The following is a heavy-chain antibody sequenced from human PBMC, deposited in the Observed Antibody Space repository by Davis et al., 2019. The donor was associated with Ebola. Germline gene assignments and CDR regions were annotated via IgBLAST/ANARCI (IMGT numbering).Heavy chain of an antibody. CDR2: IYYSGST. CDR3: ARERGDGSEFDP. V-gene: IGHV4-61*08. D-gene: IGHD5-24*01. Sequence: PSETLSFTCTVSGGSISSGGYYWSWIRQHPGKGLEWIGYIYYSGSTNYNPSLKSRVTISLETSKNQFSLKLSSVTAADTAVYYCARERGDGSEFDPWGQGTLVTVSS. CDR1: GGSISSGGYY. J-gene: IGHJ5*02.